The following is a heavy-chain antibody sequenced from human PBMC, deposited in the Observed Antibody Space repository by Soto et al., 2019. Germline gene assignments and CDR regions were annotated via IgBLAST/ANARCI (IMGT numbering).Heavy chain of an antibody. J-gene: IGHJ6*02. V-gene: IGHV3-23*01. CDR1: GFTFSSYA. D-gene: IGHD6-6*01. CDR3: AKGMSIAARPLGYYYYGMDV. Sequence: GGSLRLSCAASGFTFSSYAMSWVRQAPGKGLEWVSAISGSGGSTYYADSVKGRFTISRDNSKNTLYLQMNSLRAEDTAVYYCAKGMSIAARPLGYYYYGMDVWGQGXTVTVYS. CDR2: ISGSGGST.